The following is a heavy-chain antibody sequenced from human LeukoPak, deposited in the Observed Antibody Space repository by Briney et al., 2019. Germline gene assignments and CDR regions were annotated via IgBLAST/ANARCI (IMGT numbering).Heavy chain of an antibody. CDR1: GFTFSSYS. J-gene: IGHJ2*01. CDR3: AKDRNGDRYFDL. Sequence: GGSLRLSCAASGFTFSSYSMNWVRQAPGKGLEWVAFLRYDGSNKNYPDSVKGRFSISRDNAKSTLYLQMDSLRGEDTAVYYCAKDRNGDRYFDLWGRGTLVTVSS. D-gene: IGHD1-1*01. CDR2: LRYDGSNK. V-gene: IGHV3-30*02.